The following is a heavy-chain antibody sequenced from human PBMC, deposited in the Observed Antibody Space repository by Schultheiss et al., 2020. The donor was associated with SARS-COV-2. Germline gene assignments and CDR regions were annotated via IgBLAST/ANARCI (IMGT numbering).Heavy chain of an antibody. D-gene: IGHD3-22*01. CDR3: AKDGEDYYDSSGPIDY. Sequence: GGSLRLSCAASGFTFSDYYMSWIRQAPGKGLEWVSSISSSSSYIYYADSVKGRFTISRDNAKNSLYLQMNSLRAEDTAVYYCAKDGEDYYDSSGPIDYWGQGTLVTVSS. CDR1: GFTFSDYY. CDR2: ISSSSSYI. V-gene: IGHV3-11*05. J-gene: IGHJ4*02.